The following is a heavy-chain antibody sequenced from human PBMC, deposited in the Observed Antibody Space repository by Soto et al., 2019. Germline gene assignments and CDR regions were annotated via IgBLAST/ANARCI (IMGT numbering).Heavy chain of an antibody. Sequence: EVQLVESGGSLVQPGGSLRLSCAASGFTFSNYWMSWVRQAPGKGLEWVANIKEDGSEKYHVDSVKGRFTISRDNAKNLMYLQMDSLRAEDTAVYKCVRGGSHSFDYCGQGTLVTVSS. V-gene: IGHV3-7*05. CDR1: GFTFSNYW. CDR2: IKEDGSEK. J-gene: IGHJ4*02. CDR3: VRGGSHSFDY. D-gene: IGHD1-26*01.